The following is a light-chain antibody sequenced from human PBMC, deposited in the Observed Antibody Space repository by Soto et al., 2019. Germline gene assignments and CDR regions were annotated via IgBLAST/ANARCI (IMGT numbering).Light chain of an antibody. Sequence: SYELTQPPSVSVAPGKTARITCGGNNIEGKSVHWYQQQPGQAPVLVIYYDTDRPSGIPERFSGSNSGNTATLTISRVEAGDEADYYCQVWDSLSDHYVFGTGTKLTVL. J-gene: IGLJ1*01. CDR2: YDT. CDR3: QVWDSLSDHYV. CDR1: NIEGKS. V-gene: IGLV3-21*04.